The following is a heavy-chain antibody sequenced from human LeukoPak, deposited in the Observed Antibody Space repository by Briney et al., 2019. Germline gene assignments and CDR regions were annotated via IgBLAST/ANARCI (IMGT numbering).Heavy chain of an antibody. Sequence: PSETLSLTCIVSGGSISRYYWSWIRQPPGKGLEWIGYIYYSGGTEYSPSLKSRVTISLDTSKNQFSLNLRSVTAADTAVYYCARWTLDSGDYGSAPFDFWGQGTLVTVSS. CDR1: GGSISRYY. CDR3: ARWTLDSGDYGSAPFDF. V-gene: IGHV4-59*08. D-gene: IGHD4-17*01. J-gene: IGHJ4*02. CDR2: IYYSGGT.